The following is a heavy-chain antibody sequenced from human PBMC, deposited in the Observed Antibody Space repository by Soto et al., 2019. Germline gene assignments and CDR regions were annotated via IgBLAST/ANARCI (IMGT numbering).Heavy chain of an antibody. J-gene: IGHJ6*02. CDR2: ISYDGSNK. D-gene: IGHD2-2*01. CDR3: AKDLCSSSSCYYNYGMDV. CDR1: GFTFRNYA. Sequence: QVQLVESGGGVVQPGRSLRLSCAASGFTFRNYAMHWVRQAPGKGLEWVAVISYDGSNKYYADSVKGRFTISRDNSKNTLYLQMNSLRAEDTAVYYGAKDLCSSSSCYYNYGMDVWAKGPRSPSP. V-gene: IGHV3-30*18.